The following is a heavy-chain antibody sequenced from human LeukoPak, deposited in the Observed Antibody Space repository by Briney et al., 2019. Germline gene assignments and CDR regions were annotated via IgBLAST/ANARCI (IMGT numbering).Heavy chain of an antibody. CDR3: AREVGWDYYYMDV. J-gene: IGHJ6*03. Sequence: GGSLRLPCAASEFAFFTYWMTWVRQAPGKGLEWVANIKQDGSEKYYVDSVKGRFTISRDNAKNSLYLQMNSLRAEDTAVYYCAREVGWDYYYMDVWGKGTTVTISS. CDR2: IKQDGSEK. CDR1: EFAFFTYW. D-gene: IGHD1-26*01. V-gene: IGHV3-7*01.